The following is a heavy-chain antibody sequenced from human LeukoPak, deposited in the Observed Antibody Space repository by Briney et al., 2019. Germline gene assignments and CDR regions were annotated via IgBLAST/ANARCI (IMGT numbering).Heavy chain of an antibody. D-gene: IGHD4-23*01. J-gene: IGHJ3*02. V-gene: IGHV4-59*01. Sequence: SETLSLTCTVSGGSISTYYWSWIRQPPGKGLEWIGYVYYSGSTNYNPSLKSRVTISVDTSKNQFSLKLSSVTAADTAVYYCARSAVANHAFDIWGQGTMVTVSS. CDR3: ARSAVANHAFDI. CDR1: GGSISTYY. CDR2: VYYSGST.